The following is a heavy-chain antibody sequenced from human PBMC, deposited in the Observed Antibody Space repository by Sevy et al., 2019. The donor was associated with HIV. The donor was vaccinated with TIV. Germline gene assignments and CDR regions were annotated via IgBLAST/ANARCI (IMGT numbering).Heavy chain of an antibody. J-gene: IGHJ4*02. CDR2: ISYDGSNK. V-gene: IGHV3-30*18. CDR1: GFTFSSYG. CDR3: AKDQLVARYYGSGSPGY. D-gene: IGHD3-10*01. Sequence: GGSLRLSCAASGFTFSSYGMHWVRQAPGKGLEWVAVISYDGSNKYYADSVKGRFTISRDNSKNTLYLQMNSLRAEDTAVYYCAKDQLVARYYGSGSPGYWGQGTLVTVSS.